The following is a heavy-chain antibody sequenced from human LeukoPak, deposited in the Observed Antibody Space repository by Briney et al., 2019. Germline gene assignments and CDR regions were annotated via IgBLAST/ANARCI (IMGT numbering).Heavy chain of an antibody. CDR1: GFTFSSHW. J-gene: IGHJ4*02. Sequence: GGSLRLSCAASGFTFSSHWMGWVRQAPGKGLEWVGRIKSKTDGGTTDYAAPVKGRFTISRDDSKNTLYLQMNSLKTEDTAVYYCTTDKRLWGDSSCYWGQGTLVTVSS. CDR3: TTDKRLWGDSSCY. CDR2: IKSKTDGGTT. D-gene: IGHD3-16*01. V-gene: IGHV3-15*01.